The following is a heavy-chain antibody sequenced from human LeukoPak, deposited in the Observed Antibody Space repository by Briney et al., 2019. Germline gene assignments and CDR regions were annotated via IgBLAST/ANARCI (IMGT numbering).Heavy chain of an antibody. CDR2: IIPIFGTA. J-gene: IGHJ6*04. Sequence: SVKVSCKASGGTFSSYAISWVRQAPGQGLEWMGGIIPIFGTANYAQKFQGRVTITADKSTSTAYMELSSLRSEDTAVYYCARDILTGYYPYEVHYGMDVWGKGTTVTVSS. CDR1: GGTFSSYA. V-gene: IGHV1-69*06. CDR3: ARDILTGYYPYEVHYGMDV. D-gene: IGHD3-9*01.